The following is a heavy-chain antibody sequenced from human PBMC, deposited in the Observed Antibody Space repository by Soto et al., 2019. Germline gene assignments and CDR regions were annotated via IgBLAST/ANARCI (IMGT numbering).Heavy chain of an antibody. J-gene: IGHJ4*02. D-gene: IGHD3-22*01. CDR1: GFTFSSYS. Sequence: ETLSLSXAASGFTFSSYSMNWVRQAPGKGLEWVSSISSSSSYIYYADSVKGRFTISRDNAKNSLYLQMNSLRAEDTAVYYCARAPYYYDSSGYYFQDYWGQGTLVTVSS. CDR3: ARAPYYYDSSGYYFQDY. V-gene: IGHV3-21*01. CDR2: ISSSSSYI.